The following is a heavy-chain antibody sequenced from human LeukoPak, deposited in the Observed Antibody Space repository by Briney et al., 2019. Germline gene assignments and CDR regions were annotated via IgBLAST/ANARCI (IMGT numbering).Heavy chain of an antibody. CDR2: IYYSGTT. CDR1: GGSISSSSYY. CDR3: ARGRTTHIQIAAAFRTAVYMDV. D-gene: IGHD6-13*01. V-gene: IGHV4-39*07. Sequence: SETLSLTCIVSGGSISSSSYYWGWIRQPPGKGLEWIGCIYYSGTTYYNPSLRSRVTISVDTSKNQFSLKLSSVTAADTAVYYCARGRTTHIQIAAAFRTAVYMDVWGKGTTVTVSS. J-gene: IGHJ6*03.